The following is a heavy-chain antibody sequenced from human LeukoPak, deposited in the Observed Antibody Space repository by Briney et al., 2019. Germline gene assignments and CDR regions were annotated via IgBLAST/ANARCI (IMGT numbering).Heavy chain of an antibody. CDR3: ARDGHSSGENWFDP. D-gene: IGHD6-19*01. V-gene: IGHV4-4*07. J-gene: IGHJ5*02. Sequence: SETLSLTCTVSGGSISSYYWSWIRQPAGKGLEWIGRIYTSGSTNYNPSLKSRVTMSVDTSKNQFSLKLSSVTAADTAVYYCARDGHSSGENWFDPWGQGTLVTVSS. CDR1: GGSISSYY. CDR2: IYTSGST.